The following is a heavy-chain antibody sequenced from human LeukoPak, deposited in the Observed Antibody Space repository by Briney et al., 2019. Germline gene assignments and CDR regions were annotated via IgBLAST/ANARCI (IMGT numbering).Heavy chain of an antibody. Sequence: SETLSLTCTVSGGSISSYYWSWLRQPPGKGLEWIGYIYYSGRTNYNPSLKSRVTISVDTSKNQFSLKLSSVTAADTAVYYCAREKEGATLYWGQGTLVTVSS. CDR2: IYYSGRT. D-gene: IGHD1-26*01. V-gene: IGHV4-59*01. CDR1: GGSISSYY. J-gene: IGHJ4*02. CDR3: AREKEGATLY.